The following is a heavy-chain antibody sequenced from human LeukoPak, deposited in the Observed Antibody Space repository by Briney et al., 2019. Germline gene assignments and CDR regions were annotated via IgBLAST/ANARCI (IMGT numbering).Heavy chain of an antibody. CDR1: GFTFSSYA. D-gene: IGHD1-1*01. Sequence: GGSLRLSCAASGFTFSSYAMSWVRQAPGKGLGWVSGISGAGGSTYYADSVKGRFTISRDNSKDTLYLQMNSLRAEDTAIFYCVKLRTGTATNFDYWGQGTLVTVSS. J-gene: IGHJ4*02. CDR2: ISGAGGST. CDR3: VKLRTGTATNFDY. V-gene: IGHV3-23*01.